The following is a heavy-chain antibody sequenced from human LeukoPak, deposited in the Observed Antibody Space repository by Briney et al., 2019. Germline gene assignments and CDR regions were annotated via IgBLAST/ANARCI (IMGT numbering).Heavy chain of an antibody. J-gene: IGHJ4*02. CDR3: AKSPRSGWYGDFDY. CDR2: ISGSGGST. CDR1: GFTFSSYA. D-gene: IGHD6-19*01. V-gene: IGHV3-23*01. Sequence: GGSLRLSCAASGFTFSSYAMSWVRQAPGKGLEWVSAISGSGGSTYYADSVRGRFTISRDNSKNTLYLQMNSLRAEDTAVYYCAKSPRSGWYGDFDYWGQGTLVTVSS.